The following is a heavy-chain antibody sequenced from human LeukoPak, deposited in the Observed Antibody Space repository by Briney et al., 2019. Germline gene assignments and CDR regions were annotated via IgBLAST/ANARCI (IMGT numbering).Heavy chain of an antibody. Sequence: ASVKVSCKASGYTFTGYYMHWVRQAPGQGLEWTGWINPNSGGTNYAQKFQGRVTMTRDTSISTAYMELSRLRSDDTAVYYCARDLLTGTQDAFDIWGQGTMVTVSS. J-gene: IGHJ3*02. CDR1: GYTFTGYY. D-gene: IGHD1-7*01. V-gene: IGHV1-2*02. CDR3: ARDLLTGTQDAFDI. CDR2: INPNSGGT.